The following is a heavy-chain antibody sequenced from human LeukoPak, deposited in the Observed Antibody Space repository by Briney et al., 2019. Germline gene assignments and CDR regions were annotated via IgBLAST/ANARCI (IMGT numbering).Heavy chain of an antibody. V-gene: IGHV1-69*13. CDR2: IIPIFGTA. D-gene: IGHD3-10*01. CDR3: ARQCRRILLWFGDDNWFDP. J-gene: IGHJ5*02. CDR1: GGTFSSYA. Sequence: SVKVSCKASGGTFSSYAISWVRQAPGQGLEWMGGIIPIFGTANYAQKFQGRVTITADESTSTAYMELSSLRSEDTAVYYCARQCRRILLWFGDDNWFDPWGQGTLVTVSS.